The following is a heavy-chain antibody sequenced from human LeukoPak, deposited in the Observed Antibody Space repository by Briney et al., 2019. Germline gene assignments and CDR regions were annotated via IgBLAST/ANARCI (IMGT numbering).Heavy chain of an antibody. CDR3: ASDTSTVVRFDY. CDR2: IHYGGST. Sequence: SETLSLTCTVSGGSISSTSYYWGWIRQPPGKGLEWLGSIHYGGSTYFNPSLKSRVTISVDTSKNQFSLKLSSVTAADTAVYYCASDTSTVVRFDYWGQGTLVTVSS. J-gene: IGHJ4*02. D-gene: IGHD4-23*01. CDR1: GGSISSTSYY. V-gene: IGHV4-39*01.